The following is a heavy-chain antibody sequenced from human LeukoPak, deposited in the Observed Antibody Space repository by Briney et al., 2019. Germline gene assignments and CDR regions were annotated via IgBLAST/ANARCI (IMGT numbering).Heavy chain of an antibody. Sequence: SETLSLTCTVSGGSISSSSYYWGWNRRPPGKGLEWIGSIYYSGSTYYNPSLKSRVTISVDTSKNQFSLKLSSVTAADTAVYYCARQLDAFDIWGQGTMVTVSS. J-gene: IGHJ3*02. CDR2: IYYSGST. CDR1: GGSISSSSYY. CDR3: ARQLDAFDI. V-gene: IGHV4-39*01.